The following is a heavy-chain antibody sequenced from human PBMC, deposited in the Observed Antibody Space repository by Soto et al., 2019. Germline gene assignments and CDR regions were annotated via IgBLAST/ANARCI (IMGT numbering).Heavy chain of an antibody. Sequence: QVQLQESGPGLVKPSGTLSLTCAVSSGSISSSNWWSWVRQPPGKGLEWIGEIYHSGSTNYNPSRKSRVTISVDKSKNQFSLKLSSVTAADTAVYYCARAIFHCSGGSCYSEAFDIWGQGTMVTVSS. CDR1: SGSISSSNW. J-gene: IGHJ3*02. CDR2: IYHSGST. V-gene: IGHV4-4*02. D-gene: IGHD2-15*01. CDR3: ARAIFHCSGGSCYSEAFDI.